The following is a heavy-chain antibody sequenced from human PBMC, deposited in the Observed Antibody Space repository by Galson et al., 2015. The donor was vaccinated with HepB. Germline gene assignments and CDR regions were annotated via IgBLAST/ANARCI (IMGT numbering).Heavy chain of an antibody. Sequence: SLRLSCAASGSAFRNFGMHWVRQAPGKGLEWVAVIWYDEGSHKVYADSVKGRFTISRDNSKNTLYLEMNSLRVEDTAVYYCTRGPRVQLERMDYWGQGTRVTVSS. J-gene: IGHJ4*02. CDR1: GSAFRNFG. D-gene: IGHD1-1*01. CDR3: TRGPRVQLERMDY. CDR2: IWYDEGSHK. V-gene: IGHV3-33*01.